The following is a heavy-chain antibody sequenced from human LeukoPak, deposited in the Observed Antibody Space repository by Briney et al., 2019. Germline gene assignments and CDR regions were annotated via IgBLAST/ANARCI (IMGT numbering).Heavy chain of an antibody. CDR3: AKDFRGYSYGCLDY. D-gene: IGHD5-18*01. CDR1: GFTFSSYG. CDR2: IRYDGSNK. Sequence: AGGSLRLSCAASGFTFSSYGMHWVRQAPGKGLEWVAFIRYDGSNKYYADSVKGRFTISRDNSKNTLYLQMNSLRAEDTAVYYCAKDFRGYSYGCLDYWGQGTLVTVSS. J-gene: IGHJ4*02. V-gene: IGHV3-30*02.